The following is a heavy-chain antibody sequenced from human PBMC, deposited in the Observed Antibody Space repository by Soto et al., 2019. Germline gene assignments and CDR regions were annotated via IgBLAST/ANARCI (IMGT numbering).Heavy chain of an antibody. Sequence: QVQLVQSGAEVKKPGASVKVSCKASGYTFTSYAMHWVRQAPGQRLEWMGWINAGNGNTKYSQKFQGRVTITRDTSASTAYMELSSLRSEDTAVYYCARGHSFRLYYYDSSGSSGGGYWGQGTLVTVSS. D-gene: IGHD3-22*01. CDR1: GYTFTSYA. J-gene: IGHJ4*02. CDR2: INAGNGNT. V-gene: IGHV1-3*01. CDR3: ARGHSFRLYYYDSSGSSGGGY.